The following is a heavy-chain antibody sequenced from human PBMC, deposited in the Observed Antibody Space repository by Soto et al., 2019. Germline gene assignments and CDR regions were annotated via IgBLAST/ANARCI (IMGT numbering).Heavy chain of an antibody. CDR2: MSPNGNNQ. D-gene: IGHD3-22*01. J-gene: IGHJ4*02. CDR1: GLTFSIYA. Sequence: LRLSCAAPGLTFSIYALHWVRQAPGKGLEWVAVMSPNGNNQYYADSVKGRFTITRDTSKSTVYLQMTSLRPNDTAVYYCATGANFYYDTSRYWGQGTLVTVSS. CDR3: ATGANFYYDTSRY. V-gene: IGHV3-30-3*01.